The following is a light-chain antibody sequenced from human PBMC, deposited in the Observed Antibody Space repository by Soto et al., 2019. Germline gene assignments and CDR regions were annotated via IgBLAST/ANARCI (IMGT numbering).Light chain of an antibody. CDR3: QQYGSSPYT. CDR1: QSVSSSY. CDR2: GAS. V-gene: IGKV3-20*01. J-gene: IGKJ2*01. Sequence: EIVLTQSPGTLSLSPGERATLSCRSSQSVSSSYLAWYQQKPGQAPRLPIYGASSRATAIPDRFSGSGSGTDFTLTISRLEPEDFAVYYCQQYGSSPYTFGQGTKLEIK.